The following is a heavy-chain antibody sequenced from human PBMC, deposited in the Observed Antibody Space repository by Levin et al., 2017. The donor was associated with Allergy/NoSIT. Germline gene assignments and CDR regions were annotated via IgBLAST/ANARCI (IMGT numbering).Heavy chain of an antibody. CDR3: ATPSGTVLLWFGEFDY. J-gene: IGHJ5*01. CDR1: GFTFSGYS. D-gene: IGHD3-10*01. CDR2: ISATGDRT. V-gene: IGHV3-23*01. Sequence: SCGASGFTFSGYSMSWVRQVPGKGLEWVSAISATGDRTYYADSVKGRFTISRDHSKNTLYLQMNSLRVEDTAIYYCATPSGTVLLWFGEFDYWGRGTLVTVSS.